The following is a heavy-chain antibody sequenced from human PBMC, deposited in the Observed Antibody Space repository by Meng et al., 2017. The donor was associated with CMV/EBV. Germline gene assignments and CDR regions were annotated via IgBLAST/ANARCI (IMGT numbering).Heavy chain of an antibody. J-gene: IGHJ4*02. Sequence: EVHLVESGGSFVQPGGSLRLSCAASGFNVRDKYMSWVRQAPGKGLEWVCIIYRGDNTYYIDSVKDRFTVSRDNSKNTMYLQMNSLRVEDTAVYYCTGDSVSNPNLDYWGQGTLVTVSS. CDR2: IYRGDNT. CDR3: TGDSVSNPNLDY. V-gene: IGHV3-66*01. CDR1: GFNVRDKY. D-gene: IGHD3-10*01.